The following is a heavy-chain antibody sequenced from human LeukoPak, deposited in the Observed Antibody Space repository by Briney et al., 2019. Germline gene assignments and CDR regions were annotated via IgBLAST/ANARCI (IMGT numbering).Heavy chain of an antibody. D-gene: IGHD2-2*02. CDR3: ARGIVVVPAAIGYYYYGMDV. Sequence: SVKVSCKASGGTFSSYAISWVRQAPGQGLEWMGGIIPIFGTANYAQKFQGRVTITADKSTSTAYMELSSLRSEDTAVYYCARGIVVVPAAIGYYYYGMDVWGKGTTVTVSS. J-gene: IGHJ6*04. CDR1: GGTFSSYA. CDR2: IIPIFGTA. V-gene: IGHV1-69*06.